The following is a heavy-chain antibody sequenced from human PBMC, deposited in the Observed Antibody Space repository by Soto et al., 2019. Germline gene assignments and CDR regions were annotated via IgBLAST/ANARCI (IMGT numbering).Heavy chain of an antibody. CDR2: LYSDGTT. V-gene: IGHV3-66*01. CDR3: ARDTTVTTPTDFAS. Sequence: EVQLVESGGGLVQPGGSLRLSCAASGLTVSNSYMNWVRQAPGEGLEWVSILYSDGTTYYADSVKGRFTISRDNSKNTLYLQMHSRGADDTAVYYCARDTTVTTPTDFASWGQGTLVIVSS. J-gene: IGHJ4*02. CDR1: GLTVSNSY. D-gene: IGHD4-17*01.